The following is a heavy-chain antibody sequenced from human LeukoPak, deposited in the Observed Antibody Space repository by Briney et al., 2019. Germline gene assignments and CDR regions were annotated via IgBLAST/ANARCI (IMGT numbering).Heavy chain of an antibody. CDR3: ASNSGSPSGYYYMDV. D-gene: IGHD1-26*01. Sequence: GGSLRLSCAASEFSVGSNYMTWVRQAPGKGLEWVSYISSSSDNIYHADSVKGRFTISRDNAKNSLYLQMNSLRAEDTAVYYCASNSGSPSGYYYMDVWGRGTTVTVSS. J-gene: IGHJ6*03. CDR2: ISSSSDNI. CDR1: EFSVGSNY. V-gene: IGHV3-48*01.